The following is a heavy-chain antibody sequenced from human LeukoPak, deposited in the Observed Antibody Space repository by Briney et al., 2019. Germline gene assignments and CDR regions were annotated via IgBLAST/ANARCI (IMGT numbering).Heavy chain of an antibody. V-gene: IGHV4-59*13. CDR2: IYYSGGT. D-gene: IGHD3-10*01. Sequence: PSETLSLTCTVCGNCISSYYWRWMREPRGKGREGIGYIYYSGGTNYNPSLKSRVTISVDTSKNQFSLKLSSVTAADTAEYYCAREPYGSGTFDYWGQGTLVTVSA. CDR3: AREPYGSGTFDY. J-gene: IGHJ4*02. CDR1: GNCISSYY.